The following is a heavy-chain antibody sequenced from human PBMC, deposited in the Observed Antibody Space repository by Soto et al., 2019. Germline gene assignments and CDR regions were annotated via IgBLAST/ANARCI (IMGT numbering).Heavy chain of an antibody. CDR1: GYSFTSYW. Sequence: GESLKISCNGSGYSFTSYWICWVRQMPWKGLEWMGIIYPGDSDTRYSPSFQGQVTISADKSISTAYLQWSSLKASDTAMYYCARQGEITMVRGVINPYYYGMDVWGQGTTVTVSS. CDR3: ARQGEITMVRGVINPYYYGMDV. V-gene: IGHV5-51*01. CDR2: IYPGDSDT. J-gene: IGHJ6*02. D-gene: IGHD3-10*01.